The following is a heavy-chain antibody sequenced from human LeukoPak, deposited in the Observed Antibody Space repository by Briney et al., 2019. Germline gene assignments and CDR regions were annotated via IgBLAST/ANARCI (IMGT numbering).Heavy chain of an antibody. CDR3: ARGGWFGELKGTFDY. CDR1: GRSFSGYY. J-gene: IGHJ4*02. CDR2: INHSGST. Sequence: SETLSLTCAVYGRSFSGYYWSWIRQPPGKGLEWIGEINHSGSTNYNPSLKSRVTISVDTSKNQFSLKLSSVTAADTAVYYCARGGWFGELKGTFDYWGQGTLVTVSS. V-gene: IGHV4-34*01. D-gene: IGHD3-10*01.